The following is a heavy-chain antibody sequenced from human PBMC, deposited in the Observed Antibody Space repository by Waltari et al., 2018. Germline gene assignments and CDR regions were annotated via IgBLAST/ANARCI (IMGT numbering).Heavy chain of an antibody. Sequence: EVQLVESGGGLVQPGGSLRLSCAASGFTFSSYEMNWVRQAPGKGLEWVAYIRSMGSTIYCADSVKGRFTISRDNAKNSLFLQMNSLRAEDTAVYYCARDSSSSFRDFDYWGQGTLVTVSS. CDR2: IRSMGSTI. V-gene: IGHV3-48*03. D-gene: IGHD6-6*01. J-gene: IGHJ4*02. CDR3: ARDSSSSFRDFDY. CDR1: GFTFSSYE.